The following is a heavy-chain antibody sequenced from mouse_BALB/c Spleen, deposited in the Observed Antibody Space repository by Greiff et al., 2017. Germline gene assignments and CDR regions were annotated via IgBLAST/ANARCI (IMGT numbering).Heavy chain of an antibody. J-gene: IGHJ4*01. CDR1: GFTFSDYY. Sequence: DVKLVESGGGLVKPGGSLKLSCAASGFTFSDYYMYWVRQTPEKRLEWVATISDGGSYTYYPDSVKGRFTISRDNAKNNLYLQMSSLKSEDTAMYYCARDRGRIYYGNYGGAMDYWGQGTSVTVSS. CDR3: ARDRGRIYYGNYGGAMDY. V-gene: IGHV5-4*02. CDR2: ISDGGSYT. D-gene: IGHD2-1*01.